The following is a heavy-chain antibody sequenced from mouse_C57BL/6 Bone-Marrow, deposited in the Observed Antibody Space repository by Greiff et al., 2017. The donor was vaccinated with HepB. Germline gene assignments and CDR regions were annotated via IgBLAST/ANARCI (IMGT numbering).Heavy chain of an antibody. CDR2: IYPRSGNT. Sequence: QVQLQQSGAELARPGASVKLSCKASGYTFTSYGISWVKQRTGQGLEWIGEIYPRSGNTYYNEKFKGKATLTADKSSSTAYMELRSLTSEDSAVYFCARYYYYGSRRYFDVWGTGTTVTVSS. J-gene: IGHJ1*03. V-gene: IGHV1-81*01. CDR1: GYTFTSYG. CDR3: ARYYYYGSRRYFDV. D-gene: IGHD1-1*01.